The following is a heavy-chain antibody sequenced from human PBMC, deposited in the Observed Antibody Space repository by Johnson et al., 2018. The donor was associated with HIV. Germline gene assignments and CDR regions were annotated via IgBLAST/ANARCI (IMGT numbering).Heavy chain of an antibody. CDR2: ISWNSGSI. V-gene: IGHV3-9*01. CDR1: GFTFDDYA. Sequence: VQLVESGGVVVQPGGSLRLSCAASGFTFDDYAMHWVRQAPGKGLEWVSGISWNSGSIAYADSVKGRFTISRDNAKNSLYLQMNSLRAEDTALYYCARGGRYYDPGAFDIWGQGAMVTVSS. J-gene: IGHJ3*02. CDR3: ARGGRYYDPGAFDI. D-gene: IGHD3-22*01.